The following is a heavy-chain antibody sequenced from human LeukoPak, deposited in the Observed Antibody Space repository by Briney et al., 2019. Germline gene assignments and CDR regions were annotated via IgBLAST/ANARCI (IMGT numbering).Heavy chain of an antibody. V-gene: IGHV3-30*18. CDR2: ISYDGSNK. J-gene: IGHJ4*02. Sequence: PGGSLRLSCAVSGFPFSSHGMHWVRQAPGKGLEWVAVISYDGSNKYYADSVKGRFTISRDNSKDTLYLQMNSLRAEDTAVYYCAKDSENIAVSGLLDYWGQGTLVTVSS. D-gene: IGHD6-19*01. CDR1: GFPFSSHG. CDR3: AKDSENIAVSGLLDY.